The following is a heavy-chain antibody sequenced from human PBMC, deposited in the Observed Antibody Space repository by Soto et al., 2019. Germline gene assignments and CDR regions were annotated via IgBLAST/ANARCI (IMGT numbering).Heavy chain of an antibody. CDR3: ARGAAVNYYYYYYMDV. V-gene: IGHV1-2*04. CDR2: INPNSGGT. CDR1: GYTFTGYY. J-gene: IGHJ6*03. D-gene: IGHD6-13*01. Sequence: ASVKVSCKASGYTFTGYYMHWARQAPGQGLEWMGWINPNSGGTNYAQKFQGWVTMTRDTSISTAYMELSRLRSDDTAVYYCARGAAVNYYYYYYMDVWGKGTTVTVSS.